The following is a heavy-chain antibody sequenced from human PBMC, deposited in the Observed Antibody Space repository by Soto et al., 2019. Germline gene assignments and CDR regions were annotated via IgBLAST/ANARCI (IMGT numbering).Heavy chain of an antibody. CDR1: GYRFTKYD. V-gene: IGHV1-3*01. CDR3: ATQSPDYANRDFDY. D-gene: IGHD4-17*01. Sequence: VQLAQSGAEVKKPGASVKVSCQASGYRFTKYDIHWVRQAPGKRLEWMGWVNAGNENTKSSQKFQGRVYITWDTAASTVYMELSSLRSEDTAVYFCATQSPDYANRDFDYWGQGTLVTVSS. CDR2: VNAGNENT. J-gene: IGHJ4*02.